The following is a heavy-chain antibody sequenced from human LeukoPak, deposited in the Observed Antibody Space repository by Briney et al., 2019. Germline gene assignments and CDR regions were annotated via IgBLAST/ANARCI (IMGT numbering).Heavy chain of an antibody. V-gene: IGHV3-30-3*01. CDR1: GFTFSNAW. CDR3: ARNDYYDSRTIDS. CDR2: LSSDGSNR. Sequence: GGSLRLSCAASGFTFSNAWMSWVRQAPGKGLEWVAILSSDGSNRYYADSVKGRFTISRDNSKHTLYLQMNSLRAEDTALYYCARNDYYDSRTIDSWGQGTLVTVSS. D-gene: IGHD3-22*01. J-gene: IGHJ4*02.